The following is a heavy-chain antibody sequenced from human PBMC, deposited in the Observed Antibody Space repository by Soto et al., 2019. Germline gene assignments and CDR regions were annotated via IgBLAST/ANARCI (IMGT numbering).Heavy chain of an antibody. V-gene: IGHV1-18*04. CDR2: ISAYNGNT. CDR1: GYTFTSYG. CDR3: AREGVSGYYDSSGYPTYYYYGMDV. Sequence: ASVKVSCKASGYTFTSYGISWVRQAPGQGLEWMGWISAYNGNTNYAQKLQGRVTMTTDTSTSTAYMELRSLRSDDTAVYYCAREGVSGYYDSSGYPTYYYYGMDVWGQGTTVTVSS. D-gene: IGHD3-22*01. J-gene: IGHJ6*02.